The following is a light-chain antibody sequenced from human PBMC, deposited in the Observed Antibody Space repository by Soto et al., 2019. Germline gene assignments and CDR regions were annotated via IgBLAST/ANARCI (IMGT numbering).Light chain of an antibody. J-gene: IGLJ3*02. CDR2: NDN. CDR1: SSNIGSNT. V-gene: IGLV1-44*01. CDR3: ATWDGSLNGVV. Sequence: QSVLTQPPSASETPGQRVIISCSGGSSNIGSNTVNWYQQVPGTAPKPLIYNDNQRPSGVPDRFSGSKSGTSASLAISGLQSEDEADYYCATWDGSLNGVVFGGGTQLTVL.